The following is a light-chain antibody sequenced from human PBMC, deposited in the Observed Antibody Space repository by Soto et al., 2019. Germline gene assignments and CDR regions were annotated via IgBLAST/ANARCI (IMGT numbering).Light chain of an antibody. CDR1: QSVSSNY. Sequence: EIVLTQSPGTLSLFPGERATLSCRATQSVSSNYLAWYQQKPGQAPRLLIYIASSRATGIPDRFSGSGSGTDFTLTISRVEPEDFAVYYCQQYGTSPWTFGQGTKVEIK. V-gene: IGKV3-20*01. CDR2: IAS. CDR3: QQYGTSPWT. J-gene: IGKJ1*01.